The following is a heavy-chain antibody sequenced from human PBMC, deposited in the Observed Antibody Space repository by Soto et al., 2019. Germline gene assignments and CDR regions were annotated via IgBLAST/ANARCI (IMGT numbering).Heavy chain of an antibody. Sequence: ASVKVSCKASGYTFTSYGISWVRQAPGQGLEWMGWISAYNGNTNYAQKLQCRVTMTKDTSTSTAYMELRSLRSDDTAVYYCARVYDDDVWVRPTHLTYGMDVWGQGTTITVSS. D-gene: IGHD3-3*01. J-gene: IGHJ6*02. CDR3: ARVYDDDVWVRPTHLTYGMDV. CDR1: GYTFTSYG. CDR2: ISAYNGNT. V-gene: IGHV1-18*04.